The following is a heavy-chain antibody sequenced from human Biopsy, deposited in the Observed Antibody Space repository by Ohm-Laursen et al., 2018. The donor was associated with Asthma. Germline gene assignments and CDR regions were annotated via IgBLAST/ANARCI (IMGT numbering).Heavy chain of an antibody. D-gene: IGHD6-6*01. CDR2: IIPIIGTA. CDR3: GGCSSSNYYYGLDV. V-gene: IGHV1-69*13. J-gene: IGHJ6*02. Sequence: SVKVSCKAYGDSFISYAITWVRQAPGQGLEWMGGIIPIIGTAHYAPKFQGRATISADESTSTAYMELTSLSSEDTAVFFCGGCSSSNYYYGLDVWGQGTTVSVSS. CDR1: GDSFISYA.